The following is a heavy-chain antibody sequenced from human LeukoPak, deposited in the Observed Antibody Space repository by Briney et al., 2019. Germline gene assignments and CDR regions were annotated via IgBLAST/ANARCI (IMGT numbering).Heavy chain of an antibody. J-gene: IGHJ3*02. V-gene: IGHV1-8*01. CDR1: GYTFTSYD. Sequence: ASVKVSCKASGYTFTSYDINWVRQATGQGREWMGWMNPNSGNTGYAQKFQGRVTMTRNTSISTAYMELSSLRSEDTAVYYCARRGIAAVNNAFDIWGQGTMVTVSS. CDR3: ARRGIAAVNNAFDI. CDR2: MNPNSGNT. D-gene: IGHD6-25*01.